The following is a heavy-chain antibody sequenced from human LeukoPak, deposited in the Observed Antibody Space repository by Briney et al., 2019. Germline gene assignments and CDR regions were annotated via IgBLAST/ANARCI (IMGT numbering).Heavy chain of an antibody. CDR2: VNRDGSET. V-gene: IGHV3-7*03. CDR3: AGNNGMDV. J-gene: IGHJ6*02. Sequence: PGGSLRLSCAASGFALSSHWMTWVRQVPGRGPEWVANVNRDGSETYYLDSVKGRFTISKDNAKNSLYLQMNSLRAEDTALYHCAGNNGMDVWGQGTTVIVS. CDR1: GFALSSHW.